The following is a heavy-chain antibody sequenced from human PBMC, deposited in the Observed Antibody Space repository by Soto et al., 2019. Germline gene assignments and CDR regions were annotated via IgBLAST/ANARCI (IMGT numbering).Heavy chain of an antibody. J-gene: IGHJ4*02. CDR3: ARTYTAMVDY. V-gene: IGHV4-30-2*01. CDR1: GGSISSGGYS. Sequence: SETLSLTCAVSGGSISSGGYSWSWIRQPPGKGLEWIGYIYHSGSTYYNPSLKSRVTISVDRSKNQFSLKLSSVTAADTAVYYCARTYTAMVDYWGQGTLVTVSS. CDR2: IYHSGST. D-gene: IGHD5-18*01.